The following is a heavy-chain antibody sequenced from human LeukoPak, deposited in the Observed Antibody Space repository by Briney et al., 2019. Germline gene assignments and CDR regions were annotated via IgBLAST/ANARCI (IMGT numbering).Heavy chain of an antibody. CDR1: GGSISGSSYY. D-gene: IGHD1-1*01. CDR2: VYYSGTT. CDR3: ARAPHTTGTRVRFDP. J-gene: IGHJ5*02. Sequence: PSETLSLICTVSGGSISGSSYYWGWIRQPPGKGLEWIGNVYYSGTTYYNPSLKSRVTTSVDTSKNQFSLKLSSVTAADTAVYYCARAPHTTGTRVRFDPWGQGTLVTVSS. V-gene: IGHV4-39*07.